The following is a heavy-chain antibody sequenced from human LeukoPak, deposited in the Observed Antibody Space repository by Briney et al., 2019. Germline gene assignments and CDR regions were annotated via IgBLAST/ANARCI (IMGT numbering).Heavy chain of an antibody. CDR3: ARGDGGYSSSWYQNPYGMDV. Sequence: ASVKVSCKASGYTFTSYGISWVRQAPGQGLEWMGWISAYNGNTNYAQKLQGRVTMTTDTSTSTAYMELRSLRSDDTAVYYCARGDGGYSSSWYQNPYGMDVWGQGTTVTVSS. V-gene: IGHV1-18*01. J-gene: IGHJ6*02. CDR2: ISAYNGNT. D-gene: IGHD6-13*01. CDR1: GYTFTSYG.